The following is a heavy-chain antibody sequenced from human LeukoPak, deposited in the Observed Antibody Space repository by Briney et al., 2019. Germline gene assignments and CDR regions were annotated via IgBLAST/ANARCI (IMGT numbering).Heavy chain of an antibody. V-gene: IGHV1-18*01. CDR3: ARMRCSSTSCYEDWFDP. Sequence: ASVKVSCKASGYTFTSYGISWVRQAPGQGLEWMGWISAYNGNTNYAQKLQGRVTMTTDTSTSTAYMELRSLRSDDTAVYYCARMRCSSTSCYEDWFDPWGQGTLVTVSS. D-gene: IGHD2-2*01. CDR1: GYTFTSYG. CDR2: ISAYNGNT. J-gene: IGHJ5*02.